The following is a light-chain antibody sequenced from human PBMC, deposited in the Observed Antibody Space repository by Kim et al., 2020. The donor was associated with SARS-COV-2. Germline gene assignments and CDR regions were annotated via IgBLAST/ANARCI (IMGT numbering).Light chain of an antibody. CDR2: SAS. J-gene: IGKJ2*01. Sequence: EIVLTQSPGTLSLSPGERAILSCRASQTVPTNYLAWYQHKLGQSPRLLIDSASNRAIGVPDRFSGGGSGTEFTLTISRLDAEDFSVYYCQQYGSSQYTFGQGTKLEI. CDR3: QQYGSSQYT. V-gene: IGKV3-20*01. CDR1: QTVPTNY.